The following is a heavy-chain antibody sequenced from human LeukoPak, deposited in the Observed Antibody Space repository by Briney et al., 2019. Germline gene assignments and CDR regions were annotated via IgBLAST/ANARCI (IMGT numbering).Heavy chain of an antibody. V-gene: IGHV3-21*01. Sequence: GGSLILSCAASGLTFSSYSMNWVRQAPGKGLEWVSSISSSSSYIYYADSVKGRFTISRDNAKNSLYLQMNSLRAEDTAVYYCAREGILLGPMDVWGKGTTVTVSS. CDR3: AREGILLGPMDV. CDR2: ISSSSSYI. J-gene: IGHJ6*04. CDR1: GLTFSSYS. D-gene: IGHD2-15*01.